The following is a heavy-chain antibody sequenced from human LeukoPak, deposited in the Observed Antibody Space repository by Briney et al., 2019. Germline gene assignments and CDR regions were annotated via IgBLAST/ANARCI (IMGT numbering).Heavy chain of an antibody. V-gene: IGHV3-30*02. Sequence: PGGSLRLSCAASGFTFTIYWMSWVRQAPGKGLEWVAFIRYDGSNKYYADSVKGRFTISRDNSKNTLYLQMNSLRAEDTAVYYCAKDFRNCFDYWGQGTLVTVSS. CDR1: GFTFTIYW. CDR3: AKDFRNCFDY. CDR2: IRYDGSNK. J-gene: IGHJ4*02.